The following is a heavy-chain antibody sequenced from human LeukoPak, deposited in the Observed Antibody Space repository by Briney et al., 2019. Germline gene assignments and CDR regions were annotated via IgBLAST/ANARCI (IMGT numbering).Heavy chain of an antibody. V-gene: IGHV1-69*13. Sequence: GASVKVSCKASGGTFSSYAISWVRQAPGQGLEWMGGIIPILGTANYAQKFQGRATITADESTSTAYMELSSLRSEDTAVYYCAREEWELPSYYYGMDVWGQGTTVTVSS. CDR1: GGTFSSYA. CDR2: IIPILGTA. J-gene: IGHJ6*02. D-gene: IGHD1-26*01. CDR3: AREEWELPSYYYGMDV.